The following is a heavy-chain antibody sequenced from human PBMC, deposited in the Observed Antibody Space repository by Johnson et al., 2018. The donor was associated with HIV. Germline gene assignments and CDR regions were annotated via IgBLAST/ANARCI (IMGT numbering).Heavy chain of an antibody. CDR2: ISYDGSNK. V-gene: IGHV3-30*18. D-gene: IGHD1-26*01. CDR3: AKVRASGSYVWGRRGAFDS. CDR1: GFTFSSYG. J-gene: IGHJ3*02. Sequence: QVQLVESGGGVVQPGRSLRLSCAASGFTFSSYGMHWVRQAPGKGLEWVAVISYDGSNKYYADSVKGRFTISRDNSKNTLYLQMNSLRAEDTAVYYCAKVRASGSYVWGRRGAFDSWGQGTMVTVSS.